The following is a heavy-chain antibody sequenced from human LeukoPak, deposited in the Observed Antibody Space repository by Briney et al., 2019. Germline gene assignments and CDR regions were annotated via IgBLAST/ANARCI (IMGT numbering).Heavy chain of an antibody. CDR2: ISYDGSNK. Sequence: PGGSLRLSCAASGFTFSNYAMHWVRQAPGKGLEWVAVISYDGSNKYYADSVKGRFTISRDNSKNTLYLQMNSLRAEDTAVYYCARAGRDGYNSDYWGQGTLVTVSS. J-gene: IGHJ4*02. V-gene: IGHV3-30-3*01. CDR3: ARAGRDGYNSDY. D-gene: IGHD5-24*01. CDR1: GFTFSNYA.